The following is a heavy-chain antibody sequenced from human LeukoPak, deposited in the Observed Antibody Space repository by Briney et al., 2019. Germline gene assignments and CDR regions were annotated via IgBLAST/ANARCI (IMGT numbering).Heavy chain of an antibody. CDR3: AAEDYFDSSGFGSN. CDR1: GFTFTRSA. D-gene: IGHD3-22*01. J-gene: IGHJ4*02. CDR2: IVVGSGNT. Sequence: SVKVSCKASGFTFTRSAMQWVRQARGQRLEWIGWIVVGSGNTNYAQKFQERLTITRDMSSSTAYMELSSLRSEDTAVYYCAAEDYFDSSGFGSNWGQGTLVTVSS. V-gene: IGHV1-58*02.